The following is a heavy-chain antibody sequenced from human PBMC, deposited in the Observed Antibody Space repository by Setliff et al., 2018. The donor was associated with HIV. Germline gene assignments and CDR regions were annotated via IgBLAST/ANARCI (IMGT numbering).Heavy chain of an antibody. V-gene: IGHV3-48*03. CDR3: AREGRITSFGVIIPGSNALDV. Sequence: LSCAASGFTFFSYEMNWVRQAPGKGLEWISYISSTGNTIYYADSVKGRFTISRDNAKNSLSLQMNSLRPEDTAVYYCAREGRITSFGVIIPGSNALDVWGQGTTVTVSS. CDR1: GFTFFSYE. CDR2: ISSTGNTI. D-gene: IGHD3-3*01. J-gene: IGHJ6*02.